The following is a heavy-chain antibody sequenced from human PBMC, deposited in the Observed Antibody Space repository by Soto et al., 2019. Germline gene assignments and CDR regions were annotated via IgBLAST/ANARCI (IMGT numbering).Heavy chain of an antibody. CDR2: IYYSGST. D-gene: IGHD5-18*01. CDR3: ARRYGSCFDY. Sequence: QVQLQESGPGLVKPSETLSLTCTVSGGSISSYYWSWIRQPPGKGLEWIGYIYYSGSTNYNPSLKSRVTISVYTSKNQFSLKLSSVTAADTSVYYCARRYGSCFDYWSQGTMVTVSS. J-gene: IGHJ4*02. CDR1: GGSISSYY. V-gene: IGHV4-59*08.